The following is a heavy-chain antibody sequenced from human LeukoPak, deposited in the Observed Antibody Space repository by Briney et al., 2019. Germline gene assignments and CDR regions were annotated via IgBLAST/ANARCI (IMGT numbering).Heavy chain of an antibody. J-gene: IGHJ6*03. CDR2: IYYSGST. Sequence: SETLSLTCTVSGGSISSYYWSWIRQPPGKGLEWIGYIYYSGSTNYNPSLKSRVTISVDTSKNQFSLKLSSVTAADTAVYYCARDAVSSSSGVYYYYYYYMGVWGKGTTVTVSS. D-gene: IGHD6-6*01. V-gene: IGHV4-59*01. CDR3: ARDAVSSSSGVYYYYYYYMGV. CDR1: GGSISSYY.